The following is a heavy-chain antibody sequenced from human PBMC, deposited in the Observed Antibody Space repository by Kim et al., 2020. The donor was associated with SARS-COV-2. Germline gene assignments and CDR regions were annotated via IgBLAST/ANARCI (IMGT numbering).Heavy chain of an antibody. CDR2: ISSSSSTI. CDR1: GFAFRSYS. D-gene: IGHD3-22*01. V-gene: IGHV3-48*02. Sequence: GGSLRRSCAASGFAFRSYSMNWVRQAPGKGLEWVSHISSSSSTIDYADSVKGRFTISRDNAKNSLYLQINSLRDEDTAVYYCARGSDGSGYPYDYWGQGT. CDR3: ARGSDGSGYPYDY. J-gene: IGHJ4*02.